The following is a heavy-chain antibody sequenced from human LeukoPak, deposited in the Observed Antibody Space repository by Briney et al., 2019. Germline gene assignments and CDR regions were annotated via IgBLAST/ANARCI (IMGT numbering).Heavy chain of an antibody. CDR1: GFTFSSYA. CDR3: AKGPYSSGWPIDY. CDR2: IIGSGGST. V-gene: IGHV3-23*01. J-gene: IGHJ4*02. Sequence: QAGGSLRLSCAASGFTFSSYAMSWVRQAPGKGLEWVSAIIGSGGSTYYADSVKGRFTISRDNSKNTLYLQMNSLRAEDTAVYYCAKGPYSSGWPIDYWGQGTLVTVSS. D-gene: IGHD6-19*01.